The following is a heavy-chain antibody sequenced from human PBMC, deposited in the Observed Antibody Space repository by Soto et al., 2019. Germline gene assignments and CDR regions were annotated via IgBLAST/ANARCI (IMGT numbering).Heavy chain of an antibody. CDR3: ARDDVVLVPAANYYYYGMDV. Sequence: QVQLVESGGGVVQPGRSLRLSCAASGFTFSSYAMHWVRQAPGKGLEWVAVISYDGSNKYYADSVKGRFTISRDNSKNTLYLQMNSLRAEDTAVYYCARDDVVLVPAANYYYYGMDVWGQGTTVTVSS. V-gene: IGHV3-30-3*01. D-gene: IGHD2-2*01. J-gene: IGHJ6*02. CDR1: GFTFSSYA. CDR2: ISYDGSNK.